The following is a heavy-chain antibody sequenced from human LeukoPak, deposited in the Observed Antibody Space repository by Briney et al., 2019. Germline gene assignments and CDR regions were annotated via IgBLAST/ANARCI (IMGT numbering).Heavy chain of an antibody. CDR3: ARGGTAVIAPYAFDI. Sequence: SETLSLTCTVSGGFISGYYWSWIRQPPGKGLEWIGYIYYSGSTNCNPSVKSRVAMSVDTSKKQFSLKLSSLTAADTAVYYCARGGTAVIAPYAFDIWGQGTMVTVSS. CDR2: IYYSGST. V-gene: IGHV4-59*01. J-gene: IGHJ3*02. D-gene: IGHD4-23*01. CDR1: GGFISGYY.